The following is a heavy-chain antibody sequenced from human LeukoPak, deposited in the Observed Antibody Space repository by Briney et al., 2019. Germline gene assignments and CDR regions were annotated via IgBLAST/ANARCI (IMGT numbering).Heavy chain of an antibody. CDR1: GYTFTGYY. D-gene: IGHD2-15*01. CDR2: INPNSGGT. Sequence: ASVKVSCKASGYTFTGYYMHWVRQAPGQGLEWVGWINPNSGGTNYAQKFQGRVTMTRDTSISTAYMGLSRLRSDDTAVYYCARDLLLYCSGGSCPFDPWGQGTLVTVSS. V-gene: IGHV1-2*02. CDR3: ARDLLLYCSGGSCPFDP. J-gene: IGHJ5*02.